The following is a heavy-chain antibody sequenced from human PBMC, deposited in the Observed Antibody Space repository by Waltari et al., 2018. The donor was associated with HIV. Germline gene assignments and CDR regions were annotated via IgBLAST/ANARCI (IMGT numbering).Heavy chain of an antibody. CDR3: ARDRAIVIVPAARSAFDI. CDR2: VYPSGNT. Sequence: QVQLQESGPGLVKPSGTLALTCAVSGGSISSSTWWSWVRQPQGKGLEWIGEVYPSGNTNYNPSLKSRVTISLDKSKNQFSLKLSSVTAADTAIYHCARDRAIVIVPAARSAFDIWGQGTMVTVSS. D-gene: IGHD2-2*01. J-gene: IGHJ3*02. CDR1: GGSISSSTW. V-gene: IGHV4-4*02.